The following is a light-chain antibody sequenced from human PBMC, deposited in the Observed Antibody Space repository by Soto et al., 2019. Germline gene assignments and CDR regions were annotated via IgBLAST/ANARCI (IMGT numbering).Light chain of an antibody. CDR2: DAY. V-gene: IGKV1-5*01. Sequence: IQMTQSPSTLSASAGDTVTITCRASKSISSWVAWYQQTPGKAPKLLIYDAYSLESGVPTRFSGSGSGKEIPLTISSVADDGFATYYSQQYNSHWTFGQGTKVDIK. CDR3: QQYNSHWT. CDR1: KSISSW. J-gene: IGKJ1*01.